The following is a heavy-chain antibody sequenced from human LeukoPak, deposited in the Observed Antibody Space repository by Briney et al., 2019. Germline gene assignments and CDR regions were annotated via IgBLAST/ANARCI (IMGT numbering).Heavy chain of an antibody. J-gene: IGHJ4*02. CDR3: ARDYGVVVPAAALGY. Sequence: GGSLRLSCAASGFTFSSYSMNWVRQAPGKGLEWVSSISSSSSYIYYADSVKGRFTISRDNAKNSLYLQMNSLRAEDTAVYYCARDYGVVVPAAALGYWGQGTLVTVSS. D-gene: IGHD2-2*01. V-gene: IGHV3-21*01. CDR2: ISSSSSYI. CDR1: GFTFSSYS.